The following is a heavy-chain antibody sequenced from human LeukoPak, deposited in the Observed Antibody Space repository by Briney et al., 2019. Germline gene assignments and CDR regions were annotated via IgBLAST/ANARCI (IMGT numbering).Heavy chain of an antibody. CDR1: GFTFSGYG. Sequence: PGGSLRLSCAASGFTFSGYGMHWVRQAPGKGLEWVAVIWYDGSNKYYADSVKSRFTISRDNSKNTLYLQMNSLRAEDTAVYYSARDRVLDYYDSSGYYPDYWGQGTLVTVSS. V-gene: IGHV3-33*01. CDR3: ARDRVLDYYDSSGYYPDY. D-gene: IGHD3-22*01. J-gene: IGHJ4*02. CDR2: IWYDGSNK.